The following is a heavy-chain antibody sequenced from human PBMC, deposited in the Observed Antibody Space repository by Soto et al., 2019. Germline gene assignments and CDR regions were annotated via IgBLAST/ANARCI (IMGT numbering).Heavy chain of an antibody. J-gene: IGHJ4*02. V-gene: IGHV3-30-3*01. CDR3: ASKGWGYRADY. CDR2: ISYDGSNK. Sequence: QVQLVESGGGVVQPGRSLRLSCAASGFTFSSYAMHWVRQAPGKGLEWVAVISYDGSNKYYADSVKGRFTISRDNSKNPLYLQMNSLRAEDTAVYYGASKGWGYRADYWGQGTLVTVSS. D-gene: IGHD2-21*01. CDR1: GFTFSSYA.